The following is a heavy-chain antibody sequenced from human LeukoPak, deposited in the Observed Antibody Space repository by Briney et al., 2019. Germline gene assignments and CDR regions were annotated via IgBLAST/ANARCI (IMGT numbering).Heavy chain of an antibody. CDR3: ARHAKYYYGSGSYPDY. J-gene: IGHJ4*02. V-gene: IGHV4-38-2*02. Sequence: SETLSLTCTVSGYSINSDYYWGWIRQPPGEGLEWIGSISHRGSTYYNPSLKSRVTISVDTSKNQFSLKLSSVTAADTAVYYCARHAKYYYGSGSYPDYWGQGTLVTVSS. CDR2: ISHRGST. D-gene: IGHD3-10*01. CDR1: GYSINSDYY.